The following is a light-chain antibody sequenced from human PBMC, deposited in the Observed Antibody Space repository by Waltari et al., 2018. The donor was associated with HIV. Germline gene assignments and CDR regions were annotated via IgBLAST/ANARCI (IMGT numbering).Light chain of an antibody. V-gene: IGKV1-12*01. CDR2: ASC. J-gene: IGKJ5*01. CDR3: QQANMVT. Sequence: DIKMNQSPSSVSASVGDRVTINCRASQGISSWLVWYQQKPGNAPKLLIYASCSLQSGVPSRFSGSASGTDFTLTISSLQPEDLASYYCQQANMVTFGQGTRLEIK. CDR1: QGISSW.